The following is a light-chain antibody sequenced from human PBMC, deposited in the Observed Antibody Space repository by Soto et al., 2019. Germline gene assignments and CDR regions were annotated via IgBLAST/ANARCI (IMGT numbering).Light chain of an antibody. CDR2: SNT. V-gene: IGLV1-40*01. Sequence: QSGLSQPPSVSGAPGQRVTISCSGTTSNIGADYEVHRYRQLPGTAPKPLIYSNTKRPSGVPDRFSGSKSGTSASLAITGLQAEDEADYYCQSYDSSLSAYVFGSGTKLTVL. J-gene: IGLJ1*01. CDR1: TSNIGADYE. CDR3: QSYDSSLSAYV.